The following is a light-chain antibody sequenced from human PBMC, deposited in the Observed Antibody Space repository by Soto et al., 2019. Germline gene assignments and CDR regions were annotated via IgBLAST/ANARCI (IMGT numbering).Light chain of an antibody. CDR2: GAS. V-gene: IGKV3-20*01. CDR1: QSLSNNF. Sequence: DIVLTQSPGTLSLSPGDRAALSCGASQSLSNNFLAWYQQKPGQAPRLLISGASSRATGIPARFSGSGSGTDFTLTITRVEPEDFAVYYCQQYATSPLTFGGGTKVEIK. CDR3: QQYATSPLT. J-gene: IGKJ4*01.